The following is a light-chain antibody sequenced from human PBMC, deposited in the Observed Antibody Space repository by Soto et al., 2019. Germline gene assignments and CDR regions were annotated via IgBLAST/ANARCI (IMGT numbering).Light chain of an antibody. V-gene: IGKV3-11*01. CDR3: QQRSNLLLT. J-gene: IGKJ4*01. CDR2: DAS. CDR1: QSVSSY. Sequence: EIVLTQSPATLSLSPGERATLSCRASQSVSSYLAWYQQKPGQAPRLLIYDASNRATGIPARFSGSGSGTDFTLTISSLDPEDLAVYYGQQRSNLLLTFGGGTKVEIK.